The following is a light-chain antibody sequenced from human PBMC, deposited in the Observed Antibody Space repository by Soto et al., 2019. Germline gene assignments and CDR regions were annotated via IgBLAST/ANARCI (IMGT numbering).Light chain of an antibody. J-gene: IGLJ3*02. V-gene: IGLV1-40*01. CDR1: SANIGAGYP. CDR3: QSYDSSLSRRWV. Sequence: QSVLTQPPSVSLAPGQRVTISCTGSSANIGAGYPVHWYQQLPGTAPKLLVAGNRPSGVPDRFSVSKSGASASLAITGLQAEDEADYYCQSYDSSLSRRWVFGGGTKVTVL. CDR2: G.